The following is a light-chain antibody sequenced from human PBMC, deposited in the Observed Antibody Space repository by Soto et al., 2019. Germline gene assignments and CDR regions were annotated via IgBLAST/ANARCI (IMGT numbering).Light chain of an antibody. Sequence: QSVLTQPPSASGAPGQRVTISCSGSASNIGRDPVNWYQQVPGTAPKLLIYENNHRPSGVPDRFSGSKSGTSASLVISGLQSEDEAEYFCAGWYGSLKGFVFGTGTKVTVL. V-gene: IGLV1-44*01. CDR1: ASNIGRDP. J-gene: IGLJ1*01. CDR2: ENN. CDR3: AGWYGSLKGFV.